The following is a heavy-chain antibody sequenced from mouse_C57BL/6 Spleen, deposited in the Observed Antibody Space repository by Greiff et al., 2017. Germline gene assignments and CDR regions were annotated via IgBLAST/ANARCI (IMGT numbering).Heavy chain of an antibody. CDR2: INYDGSST. CDR1: GFTFSDYY. V-gene: IGHV5-16*01. Sequence: EVQRVESEGGLVQPGSSMKLSCTASGFTFSDYYMAWVRQVPEKGLEWVANINYDGSSTYYLDSLKSRFIISRDNAKNILYLQMSSLKSEDTATYYCARDGYYGSSSYAMDYWGQGTSVTVSS. J-gene: IGHJ4*01. D-gene: IGHD1-1*01. CDR3: ARDGYYGSSSYAMDY.